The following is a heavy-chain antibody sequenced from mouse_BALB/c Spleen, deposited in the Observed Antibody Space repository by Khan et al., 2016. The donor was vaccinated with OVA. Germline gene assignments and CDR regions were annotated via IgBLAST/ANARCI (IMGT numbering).Heavy chain of an antibody. V-gene: IGHV1-4*01. D-gene: IGHD2-14*01. Sequence: VQLQQSGAELARPGASVKMSCKASGYTFTSYTIHWIKQRPGQGLEWIGYINPSNGYTNYNQKFKDKATLTTDKSSTTASLQLSSLTSDASADYNGVRDGAYHRNDGWVAYWGQGTLVTVSA. CDR1: GYTFTSYT. CDR2: INPSNGYT. CDR3: VRDGAYHRNDGWVAY. J-gene: IGHJ3*01.